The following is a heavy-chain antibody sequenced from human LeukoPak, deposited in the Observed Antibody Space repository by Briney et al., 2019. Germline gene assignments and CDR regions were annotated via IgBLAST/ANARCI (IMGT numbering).Heavy chain of an antibody. CDR2: FDPEDGET. V-gene: IGHV1-24*01. CDR3: ATPFNIAAVDDY. J-gene: IGHJ4*02. CDR1: GYTLTELS. D-gene: IGHD6-13*01. Sequence: ASVKVSCKVSGYTLTELSMHWVRQAPGKGLEWMGGFDPEDGETIYAQKFQGRVTMTEDTSTDTAYMELSSLRSEDTAVYYCATPFNIAAVDDYWGQGTLATVSS.